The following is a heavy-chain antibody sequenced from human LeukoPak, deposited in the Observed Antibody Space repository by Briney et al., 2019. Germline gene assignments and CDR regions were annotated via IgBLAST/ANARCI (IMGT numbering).Heavy chain of an antibody. CDR3: ARGNYHAMDV. Sequence: GGSLRLSCAASGFTFSIYTMNWVRQAPGKGLVWVSRIASDGSSTTYVDSVKGRFSISRDNAKNTLYLQMNSLRAEDTAVYYCARGNYHAMDVWGQGTTVTVSS. CDR1: GFTFSIYT. V-gene: IGHV3-74*01. CDR2: IASDGSST. J-gene: IGHJ6*02.